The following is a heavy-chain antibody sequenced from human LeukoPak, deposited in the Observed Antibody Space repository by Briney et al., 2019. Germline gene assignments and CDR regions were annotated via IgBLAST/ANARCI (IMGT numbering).Heavy chain of an antibody. CDR2: VSGDGGAT. V-gene: IGHV3-43*02. D-gene: IGHD3-16*01. CDR1: GFTFDDFA. Sequence: GGSLRLSCAGSGFTFDDFAMVWVRQAPGKGLEWVSLVSGDGGATYYEDSVKGRFTISRDNSRNSLFLQMNSLRSEDTALYYCAKARFHNGGWFDFWGQGTLVTVSS. J-gene: IGHJ4*02. CDR3: AKARFHNGGWFDF.